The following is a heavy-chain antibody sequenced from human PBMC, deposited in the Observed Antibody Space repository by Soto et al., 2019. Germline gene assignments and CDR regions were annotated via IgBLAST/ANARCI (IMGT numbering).Heavy chain of an antibody. J-gene: IGHJ6*02. CDR3: ARVPGNWGNYYYYGMDV. Sequence: ASVKVSCKASGYTFTGYAMHWVRQAPGQRLEWMGWINAGNGNTKYSQKFQGRVTITRDTSASTAYMELSSLRSEDTAVYYCARVPGNWGNYYYYGMDVWGQGTTVTVSS. CDR1: GYTFTGYA. D-gene: IGHD7-27*01. CDR2: INAGNGNT. V-gene: IGHV1-3*01.